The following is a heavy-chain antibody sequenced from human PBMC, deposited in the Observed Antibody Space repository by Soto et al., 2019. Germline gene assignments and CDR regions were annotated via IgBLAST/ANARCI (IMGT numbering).Heavy chain of an antibody. J-gene: IGHJ4*02. CDR2: INHSGST. CDR1: GGSFSGYY. D-gene: IGHD3-3*01. V-gene: IGHV4-34*01. Sequence: SETLSLTCAVYGGSFSGYYWSWIRQPPGKGLEWIGEINHSGSTNYNPSLKSRVTISVDTSKNQFSLKLSSVTAADTAVYYCARFLNPNPFDYWGQGTLVTVSS. CDR3: ARFLNPNPFDY.